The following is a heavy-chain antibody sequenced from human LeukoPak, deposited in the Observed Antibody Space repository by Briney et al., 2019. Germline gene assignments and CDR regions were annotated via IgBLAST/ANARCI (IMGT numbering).Heavy chain of an antibody. V-gene: IGHV4-30-4*01. D-gene: IGHD3-22*01. CDR3: ARFIVVVITNDAFDI. CDR1: GGSISSGGYC. J-gene: IGHJ3*02. Sequence: SETLSLTCTFAGGSISSGGYCWRWIRRPPGKGLGRIGYICYSGSTYYNPSLKSRVTISVDTSKNQFSLKLSSVTAADTAVYYCARFIVVVITNDAFDIWGQGTMVTVSS. CDR2: ICYSGST.